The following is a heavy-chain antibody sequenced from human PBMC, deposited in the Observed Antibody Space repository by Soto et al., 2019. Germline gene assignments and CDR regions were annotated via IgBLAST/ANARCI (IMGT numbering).Heavy chain of an antibody. CDR1: GFTFSRYW. J-gene: IGHJ4*02. Sequence: GGSLRLSCAASGFTFSRYWMSWVRQAPGKGLEWVANIKQDGSEKYYVDSVKGRVTISRDNAKNSLYLQMNSLRAEDTAVYYCARSMIVAPYYFDYWGQGTLVTVSS. D-gene: IGHD3-22*01. CDR3: ARSMIVAPYYFDY. V-gene: IGHV3-7*01. CDR2: IKQDGSEK.